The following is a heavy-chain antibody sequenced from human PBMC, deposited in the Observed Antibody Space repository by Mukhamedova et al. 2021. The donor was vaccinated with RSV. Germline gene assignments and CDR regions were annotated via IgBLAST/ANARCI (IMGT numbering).Heavy chain of an antibody. V-gene: IGHV3-48*03. CDR3: AREDGYNAFDI. D-gene: IGHD5-24*01. J-gene: IGHJ3*02. Sequence: TISRDNAKNSLYLQMNSLSAEDTAVYYCAREDGYNAFDIWGQGTMVTVSS.